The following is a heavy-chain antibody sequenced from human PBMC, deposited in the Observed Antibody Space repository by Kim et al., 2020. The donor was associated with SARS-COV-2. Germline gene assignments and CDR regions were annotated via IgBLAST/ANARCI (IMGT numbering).Heavy chain of an antibody. CDR1: GFTFSRYA. J-gene: IGHJ1*01. D-gene: IGHD1-26*01. Sequence: GGSLRLSCAASGFTFSRYAMHWVRQAPGKGLEWVAVISYDENTKYYADSVKGRFTISRDNFKNTLSLQMNSLRTEDTAVYYCASGGIDGSPYAEYFHHWGQSSLVTVSS. V-gene: IGHV3-30-3*01. CDR2: ISYDENTK. CDR3: ASGGIDGSPYAEYFHH.